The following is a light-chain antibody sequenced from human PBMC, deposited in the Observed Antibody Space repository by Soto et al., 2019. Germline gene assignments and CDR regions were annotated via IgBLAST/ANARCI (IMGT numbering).Light chain of an antibody. CDR3: SSYRSSSEV. CDR1: SSDVGGYNY. CDR2: EVS. J-gene: IGLJ1*01. V-gene: IGLV2-14*01. Sequence: QSALTQPASVSGSPGQSITISCTGTSSDVGGYNYVSWYQQHPGKAPKLMIYEVSNRPSGVSNRFSGSKSGTTASLTISGLQAEDEADYYCSSYRSSSEVFGTGTKLTVL.